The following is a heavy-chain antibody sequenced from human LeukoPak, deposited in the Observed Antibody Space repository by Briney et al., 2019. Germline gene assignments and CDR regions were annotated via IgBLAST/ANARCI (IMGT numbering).Heavy chain of an antibody. CDR3: ARTLYCSSTSCYYYYYYGMDV. CDR1: GFTFSSYS. D-gene: IGHD2-2*01. J-gene: IGHJ6*02. CDR2: ISSSSSYI. V-gene: IGHV3-21*01. Sequence: GQSLRLSCAASGFTFSSYSMNWVRQAPRKGLEWVSSISSSSSYIYYADSVKGRFTISTDNAKNSLYLQMSSLRAEDTAVYYCARTLYCSSTSCYYYYYYGMDVWGQGTTVTVSS.